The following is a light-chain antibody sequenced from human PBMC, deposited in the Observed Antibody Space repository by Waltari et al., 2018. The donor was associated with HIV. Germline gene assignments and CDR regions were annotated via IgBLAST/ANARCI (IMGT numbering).Light chain of an antibody. Sequence: QSALTQPASVSGSPGQSITISCTGTTSDVGGYNSVPWYQQHPAKAPQIVILDVSNRPSGVSNRFSGSKSGNTASLTISGLQAEDEAYYYCSSYTSSDTVVFGGGTKVTVL. V-gene: IGLV2-14*03. CDR1: TSDVGGYNS. J-gene: IGLJ2*01. CDR3: SSYTSSDTVV. CDR2: DVS.